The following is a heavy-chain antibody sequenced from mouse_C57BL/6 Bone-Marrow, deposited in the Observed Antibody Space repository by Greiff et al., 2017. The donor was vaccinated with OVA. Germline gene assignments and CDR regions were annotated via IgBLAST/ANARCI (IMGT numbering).Heavy chain of an antibody. Sequence: VQLQQSGAELAMPGASVKLSCKASGYTLTSYGISWVKQRTGQGLEWIGEIYPRSGNTYYNEKFKGKATLTADKSSSTAYMELRSLTSEDSAVYFCALTQYFDVWGTGTTVTVSS. CDR2: IYPRSGNT. D-gene: IGHD4-1*01. V-gene: IGHV1-81*01. CDR3: ALTQYFDV. J-gene: IGHJ1*03. CDR1: GYTLTSYG.